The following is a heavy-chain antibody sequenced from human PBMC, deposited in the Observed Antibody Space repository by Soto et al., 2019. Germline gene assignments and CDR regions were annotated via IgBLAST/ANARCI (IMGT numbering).Heavy chain of an antibody. Sequence: GGSLRLSCAASGFTFKSNAMHWVRQAPGRGLEWVAVISYDGSNKHYTDSVKGRFTISRDNSKNTLYLQMTGLRPEDTAVYYCTSSSVSDIVVVAAASELDYWGQGTLVTVSS. D-gene: IGHD2-15*01. CDR1: GFTFKSNA. CDR2: ISYDGSNK. CDR3: TSSSVSDIVVVAAASELDY. V-gene: IGHV3-30*04. J-gene: IGHJ4*02.